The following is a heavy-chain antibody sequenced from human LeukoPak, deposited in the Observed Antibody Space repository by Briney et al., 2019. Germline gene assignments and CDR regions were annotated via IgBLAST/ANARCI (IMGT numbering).Heavy chain of an antibody. CDR1: GFTFSSYA. Sequence: QPGRSLRLSCAASGFTFSSYAMHWVRQAPGKGLEWVAVISYDGSNKYYADSVEGRFTISRDNSKNTLYLQMNSLRAEDTAVYYCARGVATVTTGRSSYNWFDPWGQGTLVTVSS. J-gene: IGHJ5*02. CDR2: ISYDGSNK. CDR3: ARGVATVTTGRSSYNWFDP. D-gene: IGHD4-17*01. V-gene: IGHV3-30-3*01.